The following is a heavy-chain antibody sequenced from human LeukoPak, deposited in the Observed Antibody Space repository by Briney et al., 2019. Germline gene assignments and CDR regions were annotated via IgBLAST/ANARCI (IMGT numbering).Heavy chain of an antibody. CDR2: IHASGST. CDR3: ARVTDPRYNWFDP. D-gene: IGHD2-21*02. CDR1: GGSISSYY. V-gene: IGHV4-4*07. J-gene: IGHJ5*02. Sequence: PSETLSLTCTVSGGSISSYYWTWIRQPPGKGPEWIGRIHASGSTNYNPSLKSRVNMSVDTSKNQFSLRLNSVTAADTAVYYCARVTDPRYNWFDPWGQGTLVTVSS.